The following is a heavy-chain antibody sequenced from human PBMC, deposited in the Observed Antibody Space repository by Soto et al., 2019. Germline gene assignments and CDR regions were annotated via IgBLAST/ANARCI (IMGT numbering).Heavy chain of an antibody. V-gene: IGHV4-30-4*01. D-gene: IGHD5-18*01. CDR1: GGSVTSDEDY. J-gene: IGHJ4*02. CDR3: ATGSGSTYGYFDH. CDR2: ISNSGST. Sequence: KPSETLSLTCTVSGGSVTSDEDYWTWIRQSPGKGLEWIGYISNSGSTGYNPSLKTRLSMSVDRSKNQFTLRLTSVTAADTAVYFCATGSGSTYGYFDHWGQGTQVTVSS.